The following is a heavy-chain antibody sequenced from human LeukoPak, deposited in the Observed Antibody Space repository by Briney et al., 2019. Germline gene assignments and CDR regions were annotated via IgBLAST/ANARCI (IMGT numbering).Heavy chain of an antibody. J-gene: IGHJ4*02. CDR1: GYTFTGYY. D-gene: IGHD2-21*02. CDR3: ARERGSHVTLFDY. Sequence: ASVKVSCKASGYTFTGYYMHWVRQAPGQGLDWMGWINPNSGGTNYAQKFQGRVTMTRDTSISTAYMGLSRLRSDDTAVYYCARERGSHVTLFDYWGQGTLVTVSS. CDR2: INPNSGGT. V-gene: IGHV1-2*02.